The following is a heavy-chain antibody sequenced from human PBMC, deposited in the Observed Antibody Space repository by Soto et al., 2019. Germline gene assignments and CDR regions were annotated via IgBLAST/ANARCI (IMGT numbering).Heavy chain of an antibody. V-gene: IGHV6-1*01. CDR3: ARDRGAVAGLYYYYGMDV. D-gene: IGHD6-19*01. CDR2: TYYRSEWYN. CDR1: GDSVSSNSAA. J-gene: IGHJ6*02. Sequence: SQTLSLTCAISGDSVSSNSAAWNWIRQSPSRGLEWLGRTYYRSEWYNDYAVSVKSRITINPDTSKNQFSLQLNSVTPEDTAVYYCARDRGAVAGLYYYYGMDVWGQGTTVTVSS.